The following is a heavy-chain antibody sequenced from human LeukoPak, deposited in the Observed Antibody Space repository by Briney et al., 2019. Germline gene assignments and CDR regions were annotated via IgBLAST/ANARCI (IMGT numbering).Heavy chain of an antibody. V-gene: IGHV4-4*08. CDR1: GASISSYY. Sequence: SETLSLTCTVSGASISSYYWSWIRQPPGKGLEWIGYIYNSGRTNYNPSLKSRVTISVDTSKNQFSLKLSSVTAADTAVYYCAGMTTVVTDQYYFDYWGQGTLVTVSS. CDR2: IYNSGRT. CDR3: AGMTTVVTDQYYFDY. D-gene: IGHD4-23*01. J-gene: IGHJ4*02.